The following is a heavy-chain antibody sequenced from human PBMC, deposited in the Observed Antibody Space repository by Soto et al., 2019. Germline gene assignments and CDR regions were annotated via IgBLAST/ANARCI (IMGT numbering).Heavy chain of an antibody. CDR1: GFSLSHPW. V-gene: IGHV3-15*01. Sequence: GGSPRLACAASGFSLSHPWMTWPRQAAGKGLEWVCRIKSGTGGGTADYAAPVKGSITISREDSKNTVCLQRNSLKTEDTAVYYCTTGIYYDLLTGYHDVACRGQGSLGTVSS. D-gene: IGHD3-9*01. J-gene: IGHJ4*02. CDR3: TTGIYYDLLTGYHDVAC. CDR2: IKSGTGGGTA.